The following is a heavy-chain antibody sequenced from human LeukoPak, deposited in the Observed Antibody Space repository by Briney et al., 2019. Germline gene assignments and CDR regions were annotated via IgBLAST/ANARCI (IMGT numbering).Heavy chain of an antibody. Sequence: ASVKVSCKASGYTFIRNGISWVRQAPGQGLEWMGWISPYNENRKYLQKLQGRVTLSTDTSTSTAYMELRSLTSDDTAVYYCARDLRSSGWYQFDPWGQGTLVTVSS. V-gene: IGHV1-18*01. CDR1: GYTFIRNG. CDR2: ISPYNENR. CDR3: ARDLRSSGWYQFDP. D-gene: IGHD6-19*01. J-gene: IGHJ5*02.